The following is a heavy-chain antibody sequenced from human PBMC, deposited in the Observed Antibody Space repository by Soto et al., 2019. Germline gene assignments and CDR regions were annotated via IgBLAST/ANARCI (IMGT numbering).Heavy chain of an antibody. Sequence: SETLSLTCTVSGGSISSSSYYWGWIRQPPGKGLEWIGSIYYSGSTYYNPSLKSRVTISVDTSKNQFSLKLSSVTAADTAVYYCARLDSLVPFFDYWGQGTLVTVSS. CDR3: ARLDSLVPFFDY. D-gene: IGHD2-8*02. CDR1: GGSISSSSYY. V-gene: IGHV4-39*01. J-gene: IGHJ4*02. CDR2: IYYSGST.